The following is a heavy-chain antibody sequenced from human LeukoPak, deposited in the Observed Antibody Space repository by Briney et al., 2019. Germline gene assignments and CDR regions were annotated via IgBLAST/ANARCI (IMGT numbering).Heavy chain of an antibody. J-gene: IGHJ6*03. V-gene: IGHV4-59*01. CDR1: GGSISSYY. CDR3: ARGLSYYDFWSGYSPLYYYYYMDV. CDR2: IYYSGST. Sequence: SETLSLTCTVSGGSISSYYWSWIRQPPGKGLEWIGYIYYSGSTNYNPSLKSRVTISVDTSKNQFSLKLSSVTAADTAVYYCARGLSYYDFWSGYSPLYYYYYMDVWGKGTTVTVSS. D-gene: IGHD3-3*01.